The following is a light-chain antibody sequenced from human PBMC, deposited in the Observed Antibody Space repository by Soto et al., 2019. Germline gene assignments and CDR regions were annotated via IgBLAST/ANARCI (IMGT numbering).Light chain of an antibody. CDR1: SSDVGGHDY. Sequence: QSALTQPRSVSGSPGQSVTISCTGTSSDVGGHDYVSWYQQHPDKAPKLMIYDVSKRPSGVPDRFSGSKSGNTASLTISGLQAEDEADYYCYSYAGSSYVFGTGTKVTVL. CDR2: DVS. J-gene: IGLJ1*01. CDR3: YSYAGSSYV. V-gene: IGLV2-11*01.